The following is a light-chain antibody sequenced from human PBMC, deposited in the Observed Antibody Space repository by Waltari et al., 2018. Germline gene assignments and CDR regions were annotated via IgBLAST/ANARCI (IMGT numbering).Light chain of an antibody. V-gene: IGLV6-57*01. CDR3: QSYDNNNYWV. J-gene: IGLJ3*02. Sequence: NFMLTQPHSVSESPGKTVTISCTRSSGSIATNYVQWYQHRPGSSPTTVISEDRRRPSGVPDRFSGSVDSPANAASLSISGLKTEDGADYYCQSYDNNNYWVFGGGTKLTVL. CDR1: SGSIATNY. CDR2: EDR.